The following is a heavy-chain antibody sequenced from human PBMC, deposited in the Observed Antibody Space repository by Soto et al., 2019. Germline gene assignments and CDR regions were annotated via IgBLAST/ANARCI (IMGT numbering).Heavy chain of an antibody. CDR1: GFTFSSYA. Sequence: EVQLLESGGGLVQPGGSLRLSCAASGFTFSSYAMSWVRQAPGKGLEWVSAISGSGGSTYYADSVKGRFTISRDNSKNTLYLQMNSLRAEDTAVYYCAKGPPGSFSHSSSWYGFDYWGQGTLVTVSS. V-gene: IGHV3-23*01. D-gene: IGHD6-13*01. CDR2: ISGSGGST. J-gene: IGHJ4*02. CDR3: AKGPPGSFSHSSSWYGFDY.